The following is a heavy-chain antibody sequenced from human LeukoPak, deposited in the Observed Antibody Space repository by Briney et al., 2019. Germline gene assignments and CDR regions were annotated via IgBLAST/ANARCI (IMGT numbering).Heavy chain of an antibody. CDR2: ISYDGSNK. D-gene: IGHD2-2*01. J-gene: IGHJ4*02. CDR3: ARHCSSTSCYSGFDY. CDR1: GFTFSSYA. Sequence: GGSLRLSCAASGFTFSSYAMHWVRQAPGKGLEWVAVISYDGSNKYHADSVKGRFTISRDNSKNTLYLQMNSLRAEDTAVYYCARHCSSTSCYSGFDYWGQGTLVTVSS. V-gene: IGHV3-30*04.